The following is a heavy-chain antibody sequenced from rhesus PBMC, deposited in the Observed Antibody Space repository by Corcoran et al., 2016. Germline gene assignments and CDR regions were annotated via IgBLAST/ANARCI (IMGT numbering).Heavy chain of an antibody. CDR1: GASSSSYW. CDR3: ARARYHYDNDY. J-gene: IGHJ4*01. Sequence: QMQLQESGPGPVKPSETLSLTCAVSGASSSSYWWGWTRQSPGKGLEWIGEIDGNTGRTRYNPSLRSRVTVSRDASKNQVSLKLTSVTAADTAVYYCARARYHYDNDYWGQGVLVTVSS. CDR2: IDGNTGRT. D-gene: IGHD3-28*01. V-gene: IGHV4-80*01.